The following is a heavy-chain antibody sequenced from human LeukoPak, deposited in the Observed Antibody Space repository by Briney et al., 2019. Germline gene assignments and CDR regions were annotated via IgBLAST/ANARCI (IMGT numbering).Heavy chain of an antibody. CDR1: GFTFSSYA. V-gene: IGHV3-23*01. CDR2: ISSSGDST. CDR3: AKVRLELRNYFDY. J-gene: IGHJ4*02. Sequence: GGSLRLSCAASGFTFSSYAMSWVRQAPGKGLEWVSVISSSGDSTYYADSVKGRFTISRDNSKNTLYLQMNSLRAEDTAVYYCAKVRLELRNYFDYWGQGTLVTVSS. D-gene: IGHD1-7*01.